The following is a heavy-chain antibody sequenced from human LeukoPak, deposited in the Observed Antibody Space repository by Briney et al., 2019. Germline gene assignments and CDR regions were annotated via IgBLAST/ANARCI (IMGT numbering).Heavy chain of an antibody. CDR1: GYTFTSYG. V-gene: IGHV1-18*01. CDR3: ARGAPGGHCSGNSCPYFDY. Sequence: ASVKVSCKASGYTFTSYGISWVRQAPGQGLEWLGWISAYNGNTNYAQKLQGRVTMTTDTSTSTAYMELSSLRSEDTAVYYCARGAPGGHCSGNSCPYFDYWGQGTLVTVSS. CDR2: ISAYNGNT. J-gene: IGHJ4*02. D-gene: IGHD2-15*01.